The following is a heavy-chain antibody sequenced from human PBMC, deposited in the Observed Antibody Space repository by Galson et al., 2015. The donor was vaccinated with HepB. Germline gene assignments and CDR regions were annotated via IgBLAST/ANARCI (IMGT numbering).Heavy chain of an antibody. CDR1: GFTFSNYW. CDR3: TREGTVGGTPYGFFDY. V-gene: IGHV3-74*01. CDR2: IKSDGGTT. Sequence: SLRLSCAASGFTFSNYWMHWVRQAPGKGLMWVSRIKSDGGTTGYADSVKGRFTISRDNAQNTLYLQMNSLRAEDTAIYYCTREGTVGGTPYGFFDYWGQGTLVTVSS. D-gene: IGHD1-26*01. J-gene: IGHJ4*02.